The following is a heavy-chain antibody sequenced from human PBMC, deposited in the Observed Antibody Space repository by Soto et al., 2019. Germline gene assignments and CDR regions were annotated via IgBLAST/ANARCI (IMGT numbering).Heavy chain of an antibody. D-gene: IGHD3-3*01. CDR3: ARDGTYDFWSGYYMYYGMDV. J-gene: IGHJ6*02. V-gene: IGHV1-69*13. CDR1: GGTFSSYA. CDR2: IIPIFGTA. Sequence: SVKVSCKASGGTFSSYAISWVRQAPGQGLEWMGGIIPIFGTANYAQKFQGRVTITADESTSTAYMELSSLRSEDTAVYYCARDGTYDFWSGYYMYYGMDVWGQGTTVTVSS.